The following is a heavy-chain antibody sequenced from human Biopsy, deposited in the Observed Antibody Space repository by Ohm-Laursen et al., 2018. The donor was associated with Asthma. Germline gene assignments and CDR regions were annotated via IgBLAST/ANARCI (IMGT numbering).Heavy chain of an antibody. CDR2: ISYDGSSI. CDR1: RFTYE. V-gene: IGHV3-30*04. Sequence: SLRLSCAASRFTYEMHWVRQAPGTGLEWVAVISYDGSSIYYADSVKGRFTISRDNSKNTLSLQMNSLTAEDTAVYYCAKEGVAGTHIEDWGQGTLVTVSS. D-gene: IGHD6-19*01. J-gene: IGHJ4*02. CDR3: AKEGVAGTHIED.